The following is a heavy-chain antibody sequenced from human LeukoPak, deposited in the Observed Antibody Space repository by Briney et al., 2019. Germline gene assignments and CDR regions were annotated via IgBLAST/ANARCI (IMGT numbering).Heavy chain of an antibody. Sequence: GRSLRLSCAASGFTFSSYWMSWVRQAPGKGLEWVANIKQDGSEKYYVDSVKGRFTISRDNAKNSLYLQMNSLRAEDTAVYYCARESVVVVAAKAYNWFDPWGQGTLVTVSS. CDR1: GFTFSSYW. CDR3: ARESVVVVAAKAYNWFDP. D-gene: IGHD2-15*01. J-gene: IGHJ5*02. V-gene: IGHV3-7*01. CDR2: IKQDGSEK.